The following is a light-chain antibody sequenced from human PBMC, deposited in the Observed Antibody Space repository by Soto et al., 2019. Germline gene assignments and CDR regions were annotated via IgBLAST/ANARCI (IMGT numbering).Light chain of an antibody. CDR1: QSVSSN. CDR3: QQYKNSPFT. CDR2: GAS. Sequence: EIVMTQSPATLSVSPGERATLSCRASQSVSSNLAWYQQKPGQAPRLLIYGASTRATGIPARFSGSGSGTEFTPTFSSLQSEDFAVYYCQQYKNSPFTFGPVTKLDIK. J-gene: IGKJ3*01. V-gene: IGKV3D-15*01.